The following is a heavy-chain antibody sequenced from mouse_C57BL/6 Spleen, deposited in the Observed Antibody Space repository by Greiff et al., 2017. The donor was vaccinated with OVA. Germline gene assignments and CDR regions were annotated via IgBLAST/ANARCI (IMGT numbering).Heavy chain of an antibody. CDR1: GFSLTSYG. CDR3: ARNPHCYGSSYWYFDV. J-gene: IGHJ1*03. V-gene: IGHV2-2*01. CDR2: IWSGGST. Sequence: QVQLQQSGPGLVQPSQSLSITCTVSGFSLTSYGVHWVRQSPGKGLEWLGVIWSGGSTDYNAAFISRLSISKDNSKSQVFFKMNSLQADDTAIYYCARNPHCYGSSYWYFDVWGTGTTVTVAS. D-gene: IGHD1-1*01.